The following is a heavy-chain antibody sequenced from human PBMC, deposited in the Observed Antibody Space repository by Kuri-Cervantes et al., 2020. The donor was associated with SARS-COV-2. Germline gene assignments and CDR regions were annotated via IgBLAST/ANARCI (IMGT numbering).Heavy chain of an antibody. V-gene: IGHV4-38-2*01. D-gene: IGHD6-19*01. J-gene: IGHJ4*02. CDR1: GYSINSGYY. CDR3: ARHGGIAVAGTFDY. CDR2: IYHSGST. Sequence: ESLKISCAVSGYSINSGYYWGWIRQPPGKGLEWIGSIYHSGSTYYNPSLKSRVTISVDTSKNQFSLKLSSVTAADTAVYYCARHGGIAVAGTFDYWGQGTLVTVSS.